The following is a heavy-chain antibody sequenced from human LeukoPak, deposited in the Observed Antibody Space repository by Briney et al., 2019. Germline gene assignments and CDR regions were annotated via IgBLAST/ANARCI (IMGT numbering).Heavy chain of an antibody. CDR3: ARQGGLMVSYGMDV. V-gene: IGHV4-59*08. CDR2: IYYSGST. Sequence: SETLSLTCTVSGGSISSYYWSWIRQPPGKGLEWIGYIYYSGSTNYNPSLKSRVTISVDTSKNQFSLKLSSVTAADTPVYYCARQGGLMVSYGMDVWGQGTTVTVSS. D-gene: IGHD3-16*01. J-gene: IGHJ6*02. CDR1: GGSISSYY.